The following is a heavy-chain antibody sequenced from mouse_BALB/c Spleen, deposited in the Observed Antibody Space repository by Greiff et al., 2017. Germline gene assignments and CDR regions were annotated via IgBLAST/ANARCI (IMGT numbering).Heavy chain of an antibody. V-gene: IGHV14-3*02. J-gene: IGHJ2*01. CDR1: GFNIKDTY. Sequence: DVQLQESGAELVKPGASVKLSCTASGFNIKDTYMHWVKQRPEQGLEWIGRIDPANGNTKYDPKFQGKATITADTSSNTAYLQLSSLTSEDTAVYYCARDGYDEGYYFDYWGQGTTLTVSS. CDR3: ARDGYDEGYYFDY. CDR2: IDPANGNT. D-gene: IGHD2-2*01.